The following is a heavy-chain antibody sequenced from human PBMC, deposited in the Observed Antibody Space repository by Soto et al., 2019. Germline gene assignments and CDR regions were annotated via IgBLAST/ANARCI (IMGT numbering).Heavy chain of an antibody. J-gene: IGHJ4*02. CDR1: GFTFSTYW. V-gene: IGHV3-74*01. Sequence: GGSLRLSCAASGFTFSTYWMRWVRQAPGKGLVWVSRINYDGSSTDYADSVKGGFTISRDNAKNTLYLQMNTLTAEDTAVYYCTRGPRPTSVGTGAYWGQGTLGTVSS. CDR3: TRGPRPTSVGTGAY. CDR2: INYDGSST. D-gene: IGHD3-10*01.